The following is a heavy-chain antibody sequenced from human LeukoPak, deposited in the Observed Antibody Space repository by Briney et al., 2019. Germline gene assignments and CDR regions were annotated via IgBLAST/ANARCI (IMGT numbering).Heavy chain of an antibody. V-gene: IGHV1-8*03. CDR2: MNPNSGNT. J-gene: IGHJ4*02. CDR3: ARSRSIAAAGTLLGY. D-gene: IGHD6-13*01. CDR1: GYTFTSYD. Sequence: GASVKVSCKASGYTFTSYDINWVRQATGPGLERMGWMNPNSGNTGYAQKFQGRVTITRNTSISTAYMELSSLRSEDTAVYYCARSRSIAAAGTLLGYWGQGTLVTVSS.